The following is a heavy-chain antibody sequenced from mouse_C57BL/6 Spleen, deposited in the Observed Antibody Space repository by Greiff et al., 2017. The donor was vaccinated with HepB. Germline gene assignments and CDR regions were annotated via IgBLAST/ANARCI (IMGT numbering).Heavy chain of an antibody. D-gene: IGHD2-3*01. V-gene: IGHV1-64*01. Sequence: QVQLQQPGAELVKPGASVKLSCKASGYTFTSYWMHCVKQRPGQGLEWIGMIHPNSGSTNYNEKFKSKATLTVDKSSITAYMQLSSLTSEDSAVYYCARKGPYDYLDYWGQGTTLTVSS. CDR1: GYTFTSYW. CDR3: ARKGPYDYLDY. J-gene: IGHJ2*01. CDR2: IHPNSGST.